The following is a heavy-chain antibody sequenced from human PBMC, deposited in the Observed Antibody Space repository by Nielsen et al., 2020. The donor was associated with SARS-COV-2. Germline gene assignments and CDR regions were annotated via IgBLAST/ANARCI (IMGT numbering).Heavy chain of an antibody. D-gene: IGHD5-18*01. V-gene: IGHV3-30-3*02. Sequence: GESLKISCAASGFTFSSYAMHWVRQAPGKGLEWVAVISYDGSNKYYADSVKGRFTISRDNSKNTLYLQMNSLRAEDTAVYYCAKNTTMGAFDYWGQGTLVTVSS. CDR1: GFTFSSYA. CDR3: AKNTTMGAFDY. J-gene: IGHJ4*02. CDR2: ISYDGSNK.